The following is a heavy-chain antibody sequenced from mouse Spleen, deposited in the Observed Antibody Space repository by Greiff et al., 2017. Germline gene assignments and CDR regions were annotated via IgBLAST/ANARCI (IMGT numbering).Heavy chain of an antibody. CDR1: GFTFSSYY. D-gene: IGHD1-1*01. CDR2: ISSGGGST. J-gene: IGHJ2*01. CDR3: ARDHYGSSYGY. V-gene: IGHV5-12-1*01. Sequence: EVQLQESGGGLVKRGGSLKLSCAASGFTFSSYYMSWVRQTPEKRLEWVATISSGGGSTYYPDSVKGRFTISRDNAKNTLYLQMSSLNSEDTAVYYCARDHYGSSYGYWGQGTTLTVSS.